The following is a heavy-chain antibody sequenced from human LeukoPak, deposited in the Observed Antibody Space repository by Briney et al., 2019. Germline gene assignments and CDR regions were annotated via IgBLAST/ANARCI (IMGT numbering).Heavy chain of an antibody. CDR1: GGSISSYY. CDR3: AGHHPRNTVDF. D-gene: IGHD2/OR15-2a*01. CDR2: ISDIGSI. Sequence: SETLSLTCTVSGGSISSYYWTWIRQPPGKGLEWIAYISDIGSINYNPSLKSRVTISLDTSKNQFSLKLSSVTAADTAVYYCAGHHPRNTVDFWGQGTLVTVSS. J-gene: IGHJ4*02. V-gene: IGHV4-59*08.